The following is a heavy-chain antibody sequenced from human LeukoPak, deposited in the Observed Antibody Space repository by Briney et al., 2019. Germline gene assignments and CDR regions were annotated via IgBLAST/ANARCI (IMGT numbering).Heavy chain of an antibody. CDR1: GGSISSGSYY. J-gene: IGHJ4*02. CDR2: IYTSGST. D-gene: IGHD3-10*01. V-gene: IGHV4-61*02. CDR3: ARLTITGSPVVYYFDY. Sequence: SETLSLTCTVSGGSISSGSYYWSWIRQPAGKGLEWIGRIYTSGSTNYNPSLKNRVTISVGTSKNQFSLKLSSVTAADTAVYYCARLTITGSPVVYYFDYWGQGTLVTVSS.